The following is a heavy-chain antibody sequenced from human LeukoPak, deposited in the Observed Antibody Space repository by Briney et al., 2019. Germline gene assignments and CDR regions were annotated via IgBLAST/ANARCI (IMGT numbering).Heavy chain of an antibody. V-gene: IGHV1-8*01. J-gene: IGHJ4*02. D-gene: IGHD4-23*01. CDR1: GYTFRSYE. CDR3: ARGHYGGNRYFDI. CDR2: IHPNSGKT. Sequence: ASVKVSCTASGYTFRSYEINWVRQAPGQGLDWVGWIHPNSGKTGYAQKFQGRVTMTRDTSTETAFMELSSLKFDDTAIFYCARGHYGGNRYFDIWGQGTLVTVSS.